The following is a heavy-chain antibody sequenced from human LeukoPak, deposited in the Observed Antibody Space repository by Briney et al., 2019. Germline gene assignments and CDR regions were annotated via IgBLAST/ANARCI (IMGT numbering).Heavy chain of an antibody. J-gene: IGHJ3*02. CDR1: GYSFTSYW. Sequence: GESLKISCKGSGYSFTSYWIGWVRQMPGKGLEWMGIIYPGDSDTRYSPSFQGQVTISADKSISTAYLQWSSLKASDTAMYYCARHRITIFGATDAFDIWGQGTMVTVSS. CDR2: IYPGDSDT. D-gene: IGHD3-3*01. CDR3: ARHRITIFGATDAFDI. V-gene: IGHV5-51*01.